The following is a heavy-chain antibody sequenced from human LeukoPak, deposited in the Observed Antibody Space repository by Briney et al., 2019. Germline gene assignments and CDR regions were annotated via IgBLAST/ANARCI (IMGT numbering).Heavy chain of an antibody. CDR2: ISTSSSYI. Sequence: PGGSLRLSCAASGFTFSSYNMNWVRQAPGKGLEWVSSISTSSSYIYYADSVKGRFTMSRGNAKNSLYLQMNSLRAEDTAVYYCARVFYYGSGSYYDYWGQGTLVTVSS. CDR1: GFTFSSYN. D-gene: IGHD3-10*01. J-gene: IGHJ4*02. V-gene: IGHV3-21*01. CDR3: ARVFYYGSGSYYDY.